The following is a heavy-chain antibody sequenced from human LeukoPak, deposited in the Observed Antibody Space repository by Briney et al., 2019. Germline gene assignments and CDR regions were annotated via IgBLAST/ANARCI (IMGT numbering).Heavy chain of an antibody. D-gene: IGHD3-3*01. CDR1: GGSISSSSYY. V-gene: IGHV4-39*01. Sequence: SETLSLTCTVSGGSISSSSYYWGWIRQPPRKGLEWIGSIYYSGSTYYNPSLKSRVTISVDTSKNQFSLKLSSVTAADTAVYYCARQKERITIFGVVIPYYFDYWGQGTLDTVSS. CDR3: ARQKERITIFGVVIPYYFDY. J-gene: IGHJ4*02. CDR2: IYYSGST.